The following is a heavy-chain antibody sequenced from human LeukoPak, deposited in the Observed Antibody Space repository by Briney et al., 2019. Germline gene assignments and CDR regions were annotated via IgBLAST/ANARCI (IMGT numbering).Heavy chain of an antibody. CDR3: ARVARRYCSSTSCYARDY. CDR1: GYTFTSYD. J-gene: IGHJ4*02. CDR2: MNPNSGNT. D-gene: IGHD2-2*01. V-gene: IGHV1-8*01. Sequence: ASVKVSCKASGYTFTSYDINWVRQATGQGLEWMGWMNPNSGNTGYAQKFQGRVTMTRNTFISTAYMELSSLRSEDTAVYYCARVARRYCSSTSCYARDYWGQGTLVTVSS.